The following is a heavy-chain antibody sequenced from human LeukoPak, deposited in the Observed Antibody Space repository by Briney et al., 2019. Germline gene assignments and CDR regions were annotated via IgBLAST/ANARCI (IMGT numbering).Heavy chain of an antibody. V-gene: IGHV4-59*01. CDR2: IYSSATT. D-gene: IGHD3-10*01. J-gene: IGHJ4*02. CDR3: AREHSSGSSFDY. CDR1: GGSISTYY. Sequence: SETLSLTCTVSGGSISTYYWSWIRQPPGKGLEWIGFIYSSATTNYSPSLKSRVTISLDTSKNQFSLKLSSVTAADTAVYYCAREHSSGSSFDYWGQGALVTVSS.